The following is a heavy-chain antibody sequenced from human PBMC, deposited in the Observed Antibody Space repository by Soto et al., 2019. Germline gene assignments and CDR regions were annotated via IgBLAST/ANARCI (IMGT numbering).Heavy chain of an antibody. CDR1: GYTFATYG. CDR2: ISASNGNT. D-gene: IGHD6-13*01. J-gene: IGHJ4*02. Sequence: GASVKVSCKASGYTFATYGFSWVRQAPGQGLEWMGWISASNGNTNYAQKLRGRVTMTTDTSTSTAYMELRSLRSDDTAVFYCARSGRSWNLREFGYCGQGTLFTVSS. V-gene: IGHV1-18*01. CDR3: ARSGRSWNLREFGY.